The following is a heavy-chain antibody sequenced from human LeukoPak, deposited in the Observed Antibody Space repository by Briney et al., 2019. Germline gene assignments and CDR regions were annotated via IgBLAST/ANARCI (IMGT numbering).Heavy chain of an antibody. CDR3: TRHYDILTGYSGPFDY. CDR2: IRSKANSYAT. CDR1: GFTFSGSA. Sequence: GGSLRLSCAASGFTFSGSAMHWVRQASGKGLEWVGRIRSKANSYATAYAASVKGRFTISRDDSKNTAYLQMNSLKTEDTAVYYCTRHYDILTGYSGPFDYWGQGTLVTVSS. J-gene: IGHJ4*02. V-gene: IGHV3-73*01. D-gene: IGHD3-9*01.